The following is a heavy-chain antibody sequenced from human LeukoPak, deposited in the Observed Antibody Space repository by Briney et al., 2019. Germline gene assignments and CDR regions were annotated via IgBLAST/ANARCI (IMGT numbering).Heavy chain of an antibody. V-gene: IGHV3-7*01. Sequence: PGGSLRLSCATSGFIFSSYCTCWVRQTPREGLEWVFNIKSDGSEEYYGDSVKGRFTISRDNAKNSLYLQMNSLRVEDTAVYYCARGDLWLGHWGQGSLVTVSS. CDR3: ARGDLWLGH. J-gene: IGHJ4*02. D-gene: IGHD3-10*01. CDR2: IKSDGSEE. CDR1: GFIFSSYC.